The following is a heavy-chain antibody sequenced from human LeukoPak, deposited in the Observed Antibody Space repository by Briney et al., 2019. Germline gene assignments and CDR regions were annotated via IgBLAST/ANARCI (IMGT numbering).Heavy chain of an antibody. V-gene: IGHV5-51*01. CDR3: ARLGVRGVIITRGYFDY. CDR1: EYNFANYW. Sequence: NRGESLKISCKGSEYNFANYWIGWVRQMPGKGLEWMGIIYPGDSDTRYSPSFQGQVTISADKSISTAYLQWSSLKASDTAMYYCARLGVRGVIITRGYFDYWGQGTLVTVSS. J-gene: IGHJ4*02. D-gene: IGHD3-10*01. CDR2: IYPGDSDT.